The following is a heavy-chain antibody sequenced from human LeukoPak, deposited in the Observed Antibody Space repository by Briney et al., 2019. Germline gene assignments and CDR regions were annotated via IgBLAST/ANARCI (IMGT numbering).Heavy chain of an antibody. CDR1: GFTFSNYA. Sequence: GGSLRLSCAAPGFTFSNYAIHWVRQASGKGLEWVAVISYDGSNKYHADSVKGRFTISRDNSKNTLYLQMNSLKPEDTAVYYCARDYYYDSSGSDAFDIWGQGTMVTVSS. V-gene: IGHV3-30-3*01. D-gene: IGHD3-22*01. CDR2: ISYDGSNK. CDR3: ARDYYYDSSGSDAFDI. J-gene: IGHJ3*02.